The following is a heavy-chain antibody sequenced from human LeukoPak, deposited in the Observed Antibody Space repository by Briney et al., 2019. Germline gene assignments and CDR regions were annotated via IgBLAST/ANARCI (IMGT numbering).Heavy chain of an antibody. Sequence: ASETLSLTCAVYGGSFSGYYWSWIRQPPGKGLEWIGEINHSGSTYYNPSLKSRVTISVDTSKNQFSLKLISVTAADTAVYYCARATPEWLLYDYWGQGTLVTVSS. J-gene: IGHJ4*02. D-gene: IGHD3-3*01. V-gene: IGHV4-34*09. CDR1: GGSFSGYY. CDR2: INHSGST. CDR3: ARATPEWLLYDY.